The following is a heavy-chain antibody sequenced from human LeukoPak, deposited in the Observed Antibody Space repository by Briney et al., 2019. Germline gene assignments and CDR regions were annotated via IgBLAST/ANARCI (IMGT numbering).Heavy chain of an antibody. CDR2: IKQDGSEK. CDR1: GFTFSSYW. V-gene: IGHV3-7*01. Sequence: GGSLRLSCAASGFTFSSYWMSWVRQAPGKGLEWVANIKQDGSEKYYVDSVKGRFTISRDNAKNSLYLQMNSLRAEDTAVYYCARRRVVPASRYFDLWGRGTLVTVSS. D-gene: IGHD2-2*01. CDR3: ARRRVVPASRYFDL. J-gene: IGHJ2*01.